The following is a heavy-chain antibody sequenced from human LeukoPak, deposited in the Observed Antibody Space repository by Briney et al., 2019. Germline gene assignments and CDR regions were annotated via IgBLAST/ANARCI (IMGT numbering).Heavy chain of an antibody. CDR2: ITPVFGTT. CDR3: ARLGASSAYYLDH. V-gene: IGHV1-69*05. D-gene: IGHD3-16*01. J-gene: IGHJ4*02. CDR1: GGTFITYA. Sequence: SVKVSCKASGGTFITYAISWVRQAPGQGLEWMGGITPVFGTTNYAQKFQGRVTLTTDESTRTSYMELSSLRSEDTAVYYCARLGASSAYYLDHWGQGTLVTVSS.